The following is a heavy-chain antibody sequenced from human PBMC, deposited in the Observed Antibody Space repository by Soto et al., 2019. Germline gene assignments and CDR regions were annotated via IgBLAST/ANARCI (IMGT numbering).Heavy chain of an antibody. Sequence: EVQLLESGGGLVQPGGSLRLSCAASGFTFSSYAMSWVRQAPGKGLEWVSAISGGGGTTYYADSVKGRFTISRDNSKNTLYLQMNSLRAEDTAVYYCAPKRNYGPFEYWGQGTLVTVSS. V-gene: IGHV3-23*01. CDR2: ISGGGGTT. D-gene: IGHD1-7*01. CDR3: APKRNYGPFEY. CDR1: GFTFSSYA. J-gene: IGHJ4*02.